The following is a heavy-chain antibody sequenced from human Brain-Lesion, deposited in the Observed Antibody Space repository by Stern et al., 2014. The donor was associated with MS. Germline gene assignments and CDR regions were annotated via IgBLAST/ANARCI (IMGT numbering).Heavy chain of an antibody. CDR1: GGSISSGGYY. D-gene: IGHD2-2*01. J-gene: IGHJ6*02. CDR2: IFNSGST. Sequence: VQLVESGPGLVKPSQTLSLSCTVSGGSISSGGYYWSWIRQPAGKGLEWIGRIFNSGSTSYNPPLKSRVTISIDTSKNQFPLRLNSMTAADTAVYYCARGRVVPGFQYYATDVWGQGTTVIVSS. CDR3: ARGRVVPGFQYYATDV. V-gene: IGHV4-61*02.